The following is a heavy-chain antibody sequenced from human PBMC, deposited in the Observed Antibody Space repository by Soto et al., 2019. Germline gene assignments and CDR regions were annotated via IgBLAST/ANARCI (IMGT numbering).Heavy chain of an antibody. Sequence: EVQLVESGGGLVQPGRSLRLSCAASGFTFDDYVMHWVRQAPGKGLEWVSGISWNSGSIGYADSVKGRFTISRDNAKNSLYLQMNSLRAEDTALYYCAKDTGWFGELSAFDIWGQGTMVTVSS. CDR1: GFTFDDYV. J-gene: IGHJ3*02. D-gene: IGHD3-10*01. V-gene: IGHV3-9*01. CDR3: AKDTGWFGELSAFDI. CDR2: ISWNSGSI.